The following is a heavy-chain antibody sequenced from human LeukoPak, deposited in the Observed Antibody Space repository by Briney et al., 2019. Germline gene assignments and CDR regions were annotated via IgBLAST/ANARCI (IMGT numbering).Heavy chain of an antibody. D-gene: IGHD3-10*01. J-gene: IGHJ3*02. V-gene: IGHV1-18*04. CDR2: ISAYNGKT. CDR1: GYSLSKYG. Sequence: ASVKVSCKASGYSLSKYGISWVRQAPGQGLEWMGWISAYNGKTKYGQKVQGRVTMTTDTSTSTAYMELRSLISDDTAVYYCARDRQSEGFGELSLYAFDIWGQGTTVTVSS. CDR3: ARDRQSEGFGELSLYAFDI.